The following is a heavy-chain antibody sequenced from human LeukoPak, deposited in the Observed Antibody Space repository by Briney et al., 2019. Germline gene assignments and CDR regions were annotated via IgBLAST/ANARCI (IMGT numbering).Heavy chain of an antibody. CDR1: GYTFTSYY. CDR3: AREHSSGPYYYYGMDV. J-gene: IGHJ6*02. CDR2: INPSGGST. D-gene: IGHD6-19*01. Sequence: GASVKVSCKASGYTFTSYYMHWVQQAPGQGLEWMRIINPSGGSTSYAQKFQGRVTMTRDTSTSTVYMELSSLRSEDTAVYYCAREHSSGPYYYYGMDVWGQGTTVTVSS. V-gene: IGHV1-46*01.